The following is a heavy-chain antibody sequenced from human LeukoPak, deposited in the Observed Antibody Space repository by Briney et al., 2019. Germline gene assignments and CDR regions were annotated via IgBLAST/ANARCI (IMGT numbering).Heavy chain of an antibody. Sequence: GGSLRLSCAASGFTFSSYSMNWVRQAPGKGLEWVSSISSSSSYIYYADSVKGRFTISRDNAKNSLYLQMNSLRAEDTAVHYCARERYCSSTSCLNWFDPWGQGTLVTVSS. J-gene: IGHJ5*02. CDR2: ISSSSSYI. CDR3: ARERYCSSTSCLNWFDP. V-gene: IGHV3-21*01. D-gene: IGHD2-2*01. CDR1: GFTFSSYS.